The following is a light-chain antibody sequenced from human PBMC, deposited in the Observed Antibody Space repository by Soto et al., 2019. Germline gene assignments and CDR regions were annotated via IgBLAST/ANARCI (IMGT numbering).Light chain of an antibody. V-gene: IGKV1-12*01. CDR2: GAT. CDR3: QQANSFPT. Sequence: DVQMTQSPSSVSASVGGRVTVTCRASQDIGTWLVWYQQKPGKAPTLLISGATNLQSGVPSRFSCGGSGTDFTLTISSLQPEDVATYYCQQANSFPTFGRGTRLEIK. J-gene: IGKJ5*01. CDR1: QDIGTW.